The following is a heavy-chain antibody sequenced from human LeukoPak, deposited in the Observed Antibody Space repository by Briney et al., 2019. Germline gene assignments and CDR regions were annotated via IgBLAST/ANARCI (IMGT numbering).Heavy chain of an antibody. D-gene: IGHD5-18*01. CDR2: IYYSGST. V-gene: IGHV4-59*01. J-gene: IGHJ6*03. CDR1: GDSMSDYF. CDR3: ARTTEGGYTYNYFYYYYMDV. Sequence: PSETLSLTCTVSGDSMSDYFWTWIRQPPGKGLEWIGYIYYSGSTNYNPSLKSRISISVDTSKNQFSLKLSSVTAADTAVYYCARTTEGGYTYNYFYYYYMDVWGKGTTVTISS.